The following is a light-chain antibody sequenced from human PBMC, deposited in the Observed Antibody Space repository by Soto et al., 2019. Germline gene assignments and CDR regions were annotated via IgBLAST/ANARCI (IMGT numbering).Light chain of an antibody. CDR3: HQYDSSPLT. Sequence: EIVLTQSPGTLSLSPGERATLSCRASQSVSSSYLAWYQQKPGQAPRLLIYGASSRATGIPDRFSGSGSGTXXXLXXSRLEPEDFAVYYXHQYDSSPLTFGGGTKVEIK. V-gene: IGKV3-20*01. CDR2: GAS. J-gene: IGKJ4*01. CDR1: QSVSSSY.